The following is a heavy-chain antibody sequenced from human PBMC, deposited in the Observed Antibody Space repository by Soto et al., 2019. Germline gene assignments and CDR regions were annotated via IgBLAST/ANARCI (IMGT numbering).Heavy chain of an antibody. V-gene: IGHV3-23*01. D-gene: IGHD3-16*01. CDR1: GFTFFNYG. J-gene: IGHJ2*01. Sequence: EVQVLESGGGLVQPGGSLRLSCAASGFTFFNYGMTWVRQAPGKGLEWVSSVRGDGYTTYYADSVRGRFTISRDNSKGTRFVQMNRLRAEDTAVYYCAKEASVPSLGEFWYFDLWGRGTQVTVSS. CDR2: VRGDGYTT. CDR3: AKEASVPSLGEFWYFDL.